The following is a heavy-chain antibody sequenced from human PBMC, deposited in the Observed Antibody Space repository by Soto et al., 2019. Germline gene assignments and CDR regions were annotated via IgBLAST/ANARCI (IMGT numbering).Heavy chain of an antibody. D-gene: IGHD4-4*01. J-gene: IGHJ5*02. V-gene: IGHV2-5*02. CDR3: VHRTVSNGAWCGP. Sequence: SGPTLVNPTQTLTLNCAFSGFSLSTTGEGVGWFRQPPGKAPEWLALIYWDDDVRYSPSPRNRLTITKDTSENQVVLTMTNIDPLDTATYYCVHRTVSNGAWCGPWGQGILVTVSS. CDR1: GFSLSTTGEG. CDR2: IYWDDDV.